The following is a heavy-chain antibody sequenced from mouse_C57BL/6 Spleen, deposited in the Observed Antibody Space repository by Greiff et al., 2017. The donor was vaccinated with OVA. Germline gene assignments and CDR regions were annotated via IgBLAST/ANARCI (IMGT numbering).Heavy chain of an antibody. CDR2: INSDGGST. D-gene: IGHD2-1*01. V-gene: IGHV5-2*01. CDR3: ARGGYGNYGYFDV. J-gene: IGHJ1*03. CDR1: EYEFPSHD. Sequence: EVQRVESGGGLVQPGESLKLSCESNEYEFPSHDMSWVRKTPEKRLELVAAINSDGGSTYYPDTMERRFIISRDNTKKTLYLQMSSLRAEDTALYYCARGGYGNYGYFDVWGTGTTVTVSS.